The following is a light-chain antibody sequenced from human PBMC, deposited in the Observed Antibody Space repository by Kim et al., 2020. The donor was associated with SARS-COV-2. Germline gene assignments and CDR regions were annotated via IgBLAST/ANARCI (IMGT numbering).Light chain of an antibody. CDR2: AAS. Sequence: SSVGARVTITCLASQSISSYLNWYQQKPGKAPKLLIYAASSLQSGVPSRFSGSGSGTDFTLTISSLQPEDFATYYCQQIYSTPFTFGPGTKVDIK. J-gene: IGKJ3*01. CDR3: QQIYSTPFT. V-gene: IGKV1-39*01. CDR1: QSISSY.